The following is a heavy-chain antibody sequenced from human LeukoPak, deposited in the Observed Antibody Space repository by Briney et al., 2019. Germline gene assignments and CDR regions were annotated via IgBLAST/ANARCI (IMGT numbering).Heavy chain of an antibody. V-gene: IGHV3-74*01. CDR2: INSDGSST. J-gene: IGHJ4*02. D-gene: IGHD3-22*01. CDR3: ARDPKTYYYDSSGYYFDY. CDR1: GFTFSTHS. Sequence: GGSLRLSCTASGFTFSTHSMHWVRQAPGKGPVWVSRINSDGSSTRYADSVTGRFTISRDNAKNTVYLQMNSLRAEDTAVYYCARDPKTYYYDSSGYYFDYWGQGTLVTVSS.